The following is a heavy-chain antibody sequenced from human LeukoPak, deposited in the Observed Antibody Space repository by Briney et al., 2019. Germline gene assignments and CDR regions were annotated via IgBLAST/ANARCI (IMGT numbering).Heavy chain of an antibody. CDR1: GYTFTSYG. CDR2: ISAYNGNT. V-gene: IGHV1-18*01. CDR3: ARGLDYDITFGY. Sequence: ASVKVSCKASGYTFTSYGVTWVRQAPGQGLEWMGWISAYNGNTNYAQKVQGRVTMTTDTSTSTAYMELRSQRSDDTAVYYCARGLDYDITFGYWGQGTLVTVSS. J-gene: IGHJ4*02. D-gene: IGHD3-9*01.